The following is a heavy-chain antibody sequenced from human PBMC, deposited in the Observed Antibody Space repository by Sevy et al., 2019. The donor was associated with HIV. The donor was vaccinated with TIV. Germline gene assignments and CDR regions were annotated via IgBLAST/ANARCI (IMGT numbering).Heavy chain of an antibody. D-gene: IGHD3-3*01. CDR2: IYYSGST. V-gene: IGHV4-39*01. J-gene: IGHJ6*02. CDR3: ARHCYYDFWSGYLGGDSTQNYYYYGMDV. CDR1: GGSISSSSYY. Sequence: SETLSLTCTVSGGSISSSSYYWGWIRQPPGKGLEWIGSIYYSGSTYYNPSLKSRVTISVDTSKNQFSLKLSSVTAADTALYYCARHCYYDFWSGYLGGDSTQNYYYYGMDVWGQGTTVTVSS.